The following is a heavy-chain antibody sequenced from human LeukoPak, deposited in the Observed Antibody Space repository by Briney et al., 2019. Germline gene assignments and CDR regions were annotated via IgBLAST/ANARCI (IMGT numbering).Heavy chain of an antibody. Sequence: SETLSLTCAVYGGSFSGYYWSWIRQPPGKGLEWIGEINHSGSTNYNPSLKSRVNISVDTSKNQFSLKLSSVTAAGTAVYYCARGGRLVRYWYFDLWGRGTLVTVSS. CDR2: INHSGST. CDR3: ARGGRLVRYWYFDL. V-gene: IGHV4-34*01. CDR1: GGSFSGYY. D-gene: IGHD3-10*01. J-gene: IGHJ2*01.